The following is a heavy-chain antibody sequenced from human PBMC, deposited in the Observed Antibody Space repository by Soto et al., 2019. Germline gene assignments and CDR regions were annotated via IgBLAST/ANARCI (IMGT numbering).Heavy chain of an antibody. CDR3: ATTRWELLPGTFDI. D-gene: IGHD1-26*01. J-gene: IGHJ3*02. CDR2: FDPEDGET. CDR1: GYTLTELS. V-gene: IGHV1-24*01. Sequence: ASVKVSCKISGYTLTELSMHWVRQAPGKGLEWIGGFDPEDGETIYAQKFQGRVTMTEDTSTDTAYMELSSLRSEDTAVYYCATTRWELLPGTFDIWGQGTMVTVSS.